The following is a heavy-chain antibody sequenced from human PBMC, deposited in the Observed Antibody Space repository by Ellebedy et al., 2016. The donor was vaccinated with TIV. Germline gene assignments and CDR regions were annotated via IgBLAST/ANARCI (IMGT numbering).Heavy chain of an antibody. CDR3: ARGGSGGGTGNFYSYNGWDV. CDR2: ISHTGATI. Sequence: GESLKISCAASGFTFRNYEVNWVRQAPGKGLEWISFISHTGATIYYAESLKGRFTVSRDNTRESVYLQINSLGPDDTAVYYCARGGSGGGTGNFYSYNGWDVWGQGTTVTVSS. J-gene: IGHJ6*02. CDR1: GFTFRNYE. V-gene: IGHV3-48*03. D-gene: IGHD2-21*02.